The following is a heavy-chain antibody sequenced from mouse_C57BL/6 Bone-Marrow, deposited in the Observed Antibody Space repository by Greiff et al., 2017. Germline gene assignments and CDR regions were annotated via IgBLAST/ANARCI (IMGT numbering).Heavy chain of an antibody. CDR1: GFTFSSYG. D-gene: IGHD2-12*01. CDR3: AGLRLDY. CDR2: ISSGGSYT. V-gene: IGHV5-6*01. Sequence: EVKLVESGGDLVKPGGSLKLSCAASGFTFSSYGMSWVRQTPDKRLEWVATISSGGSYTYYPDSVKGRFTISRDNAKNTLYLQMSSLKSEDTAMYYCAGLRLDYWGQGTTLTVSS. J-gene: IGHJ2*01.